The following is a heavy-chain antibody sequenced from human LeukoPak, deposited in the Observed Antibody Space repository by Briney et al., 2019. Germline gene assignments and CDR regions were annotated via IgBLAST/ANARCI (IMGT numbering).Heavy chain of an antibody. Sequence: GGSLRLSCAASGFTFSSYAMSWVRQAPGKGLEWVSAINGSGGSTYYADSVKGRFTISRDNSKNTLYLQMNSLRAEDTAVYYCAKDHRWTPWTELDYWGQGTLVTVSS. CDR2: INGSGGST. V-gene: IGHV3-23*01. CDR1: GFTFSSYA. J-gene: IGHJ4*02. D-gene: IGHD1-1*01. CDR3: AKDHRWTPWTELDY.